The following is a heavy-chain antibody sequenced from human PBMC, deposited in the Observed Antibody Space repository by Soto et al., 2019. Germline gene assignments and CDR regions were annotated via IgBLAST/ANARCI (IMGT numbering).Heavy chain of an antibody. D-gene: IGHD6-6*01. CDR1: GFTFSSYG. Sequence: QVQLVESGGGEVQPGRSLRLSCAASGFTFSSYGMHWVRQPPGKGLEWVAVIWYDGSNKYHADSVKGRFTISRDNSKNTVYLQRNSLRAEDTAVYYCARWGISSADYWGQGTLVTVSS. V-gene: IGHV3-33*01. CDR2: IWYDGSNK. J-gene: IGHJ4*02. CDR3: ARWGISSADY.